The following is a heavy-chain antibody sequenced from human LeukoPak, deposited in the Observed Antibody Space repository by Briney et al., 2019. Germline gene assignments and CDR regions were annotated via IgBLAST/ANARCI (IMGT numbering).Heavy chain of an antibody. CDR3: ARGGWFFQYYYDSRNAFDI. CDR2: ISYDGSYK. V-gene: IGHV3-30*04. CDR1: GFTFSNYA. Sequence: PGGSLRLSCAASGFTFSNYAMHWVRQAPGKGLEWVAVISYDGSYKDYADSVKGRFTISRDNSRNTLYLQTNSLRAEDTAVYYCARGGWFFQYYYDSRNAFDIWGQGTMVTVSS. J-gene: IGHJ3*02. D-gene: IGHD3-22*01.